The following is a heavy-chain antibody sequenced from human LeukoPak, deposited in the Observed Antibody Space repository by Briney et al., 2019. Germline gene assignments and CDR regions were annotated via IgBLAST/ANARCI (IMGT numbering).Heavy chain of an antibody. D-gene: IGHD3-10*01. CDR1: GGSFSDYY. CDR3: ARGVVTMVRGVIYASRPKNWFDP. CDR2: TNHSGST. J-gene: IGHJ5*02. Sequence: SETLSLTCAVYGGSFSDYYWNWIRQPPGKGLEWIGETNHSGSTNYNPSLKSRVTISVDTSKNQFSLKLSSVTAADTAVYYCARGVVTMVRGVIYASRPKNWFDPWGQGTLVTVSS. V-gene: IGHV4-34*01.